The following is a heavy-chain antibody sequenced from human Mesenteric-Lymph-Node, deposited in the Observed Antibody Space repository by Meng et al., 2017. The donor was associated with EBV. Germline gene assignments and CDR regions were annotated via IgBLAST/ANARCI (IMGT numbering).Heavy chain of an antibody. Sequence: VQLGESGGGVGQPGRSLILSWAASGFTFTSYGMNWVRQAPGKGLEWVAVISYDGTRKYYTDSVKGRFTISRDNSKNTLYLQMNSLRADDTAAYYCAKDISGTGDYWGQGTLVTVSS. V-gene: IGHV3-30*18. CDR1: GFTFTSYG. CDR3: AKDISGTGDY. J-gene: IGHJ4*02. D-gene: IGHD3-10*01. CDR2: ISYDGTRK.